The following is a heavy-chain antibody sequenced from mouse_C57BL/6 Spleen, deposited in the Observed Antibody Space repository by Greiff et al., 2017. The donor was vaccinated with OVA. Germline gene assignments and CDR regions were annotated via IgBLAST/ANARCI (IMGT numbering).Heavy chain of an antibody. J-gene: IGHJ1*03. Sequence: QVQLQQPGAELVMPGASVKLSCKASGYTFTSYWMHWVKQRPGQGLEWIGEIDPSDSYTNYNQKFKGKSTLTVDKSSSTAYMQLSSLTSEDSAVDYGARGDYSNYWYFDVWGTGTTVTVSS. CDR3: ARGDYSNYWYFDV. D-gene: IGHD2-5*01. V-gene: IGHV1-69*01. CDR1: GYTFTSYW. CDR2: IDPSDSYT.